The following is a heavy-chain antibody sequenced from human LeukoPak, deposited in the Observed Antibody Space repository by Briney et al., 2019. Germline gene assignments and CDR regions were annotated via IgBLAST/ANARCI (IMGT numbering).Heavy chain of an antibody. Sequence: GGSLRLSCAASGLTFSTSAMSSVRPPAGKGREWVISISVGGEKTNADHVKGRFPVSRDDSKNTLYLQMNSLGAEDTALYYRAKDVNSSGYYLGCDFWGQETLVTVS. V-gene: IGHV3-23*01. J-gene: IGHJ4*02. CDR1: GLTFSTSA. D-gene: IGHD3-22*01. CDR3: AKDVNSSGYYLGCDF. CDR2: ISVGGEKT.